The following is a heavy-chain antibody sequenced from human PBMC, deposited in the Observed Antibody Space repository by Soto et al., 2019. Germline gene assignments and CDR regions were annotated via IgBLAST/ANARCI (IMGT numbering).Heavy chain of an antibody. V-gene: IGHV5-10-1*01. D-gene: IGHD2-2*01. CDR3: ARIYCTTTTCDSWFDP. CDR2: IDPGDTYA. Sequence: GESLKISCTGFGYTFTTFWIIWVRQMPGKGLEWMGRIDPGDTYATYSPAFQGHVTISADKATSTAYLQWSSLKASDTAMYFCARIYCTTTTCDSWFDPWGQGTLVTAPQ. J-gene: IGHJ5*02. CDR1: GYTFTTFW.